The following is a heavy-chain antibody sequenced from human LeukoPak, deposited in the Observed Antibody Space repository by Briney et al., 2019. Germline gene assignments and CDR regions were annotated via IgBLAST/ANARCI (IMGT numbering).Heavy chain of an antibody. V-gene: IGHV3-48*03. Sequence: PGGSLRLSCAASGFTFSSHEMNWVRQAPGKGLEWVSYISGSSSTIYYADSVKGRFTISRDNAKNSLYLQMNSLRAEDTAVYYCARWNSGWEFDYWGQGTLVSVSS. J-gene: IGHJ4*02. CDR1: GFTFSSHE. CDR3: ARWNSGWEFDY. D-gene: IGHD6-19*01. CDR2: ISGSSSTI.